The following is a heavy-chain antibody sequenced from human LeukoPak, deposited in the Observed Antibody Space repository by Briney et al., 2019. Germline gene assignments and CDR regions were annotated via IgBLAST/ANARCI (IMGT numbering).Heavy chain of an antibody. CDR3: AREIYYGSGSYSGYYFDY. CDR2: IYHSGNT. V-gene: IGHV4-31*03. Sequence: PSETLSLTCTVSGGSISSGGYYWSRIRQQPGKGLEWIGYIYHSGNTYYNPSLKSRITISVGTSKNQFSLKLSSVTAADTAVYYCAREIYYGSGSYSGYYFDYWGQGTLVTVSS. CDR1: GGSISSGGYY. D-gene: IGHD3-10*01. J-gene: IGHJ4*02.